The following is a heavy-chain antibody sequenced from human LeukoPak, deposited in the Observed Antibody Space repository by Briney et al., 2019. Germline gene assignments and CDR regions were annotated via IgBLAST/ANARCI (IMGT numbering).Heavy chain of an antibody. CDR2: IYYSGTT. V-gene: IGHV4-59*08. CDR3: ARRGYCSGGTCLTFDL. CDR1: GASISSSY. J-gene: IGHJ4*02. D-gene: IGHD2-15*01. Sequence: SETLSLTCTVSGASISSSYWSWIGQPPGKGLEWIGYIYYSGTTNYNPSLKSRLTISVDTSKNQFSLKLSSVTAADTAVYYCARRGYCSGGTCLTFDLWGQGTLVTVSS.